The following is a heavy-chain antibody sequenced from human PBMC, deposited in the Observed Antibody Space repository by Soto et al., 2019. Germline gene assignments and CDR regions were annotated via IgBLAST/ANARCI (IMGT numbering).Heavy chain of an antibody. V-gene: IGHV3-23*01. CDR1: GLTFSSYA. D-gene: IGHD2-8*01. J-gene: IGHJ4*02. Sequence: PGGSLRLSCAASGLTFSSYAMSWVRQAPGKGLEWVSAISGSGGSTYYADSVKGRFTISRDNSKNTLYLQMNSLRAEDTAVYYCAKDTSRYCTNGVCYTLDYWGQGTLVTVSS. CDR3: AKDTSRYCTNGVCYTLDY. CDR2: ISGSGGST.